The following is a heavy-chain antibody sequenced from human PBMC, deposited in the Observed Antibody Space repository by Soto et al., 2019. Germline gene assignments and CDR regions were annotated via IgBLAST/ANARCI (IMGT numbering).Heavy chain of an antibody. D-gene: IGHD6-13*01. Sequence: GSLRLSCAASGXTFSSYCMHWVRQAPGKGLELVAVIWYDGSNKYYADSVKGRFTISRDNSKNTLYLQMNSMRAEDTAVYYCARCFPGIAAAGYDYWGQGTLGTVSS. V-gene: IGHV3-33*01. CDR2: IWYDGSNK. CDR1: GXTFSSYC. J-gene: IGHJ4*02. CDR3: ARCFPGIAAAGYDY.